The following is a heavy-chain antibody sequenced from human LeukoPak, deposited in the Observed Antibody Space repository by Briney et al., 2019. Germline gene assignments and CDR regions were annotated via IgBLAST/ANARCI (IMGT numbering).Heavy chain of an antibody. J-gene: IGHJ4*01. Sequence: GTSLRLSCATSGFRFSSYGMHWVRQAPGKGLEWVAVIWSDENNKHYADSVKGRFTISRDNSNNTLYLQMYSLRAEDTALYYCARERSLNTASLGYWGHGTLVTVSS. D-gene: IGHD5-18*01. CDR2: IWSDENNK. V-gene: IGHV3-33*01. CDR1: GFRFSSYG. CDR3: ARERSLNTASLGY.